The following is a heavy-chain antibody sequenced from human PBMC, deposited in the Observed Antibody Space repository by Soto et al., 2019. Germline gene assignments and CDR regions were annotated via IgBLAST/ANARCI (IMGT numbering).Heavy chain of an antibody. Sequence: SVKVSCKASGGTFSSYTISWVRQAPGQGLEWMGRIIPILGIANYAQKFQGRVTITADKSTSTAYMEPSSLRSEDTAVYYCARGGIAAAADGYYFDYWGQGTLVTVSS. CDR2: IIPILGIA. J-gene: IGHJ4*02. D-gene: IGHD6-13*01. CDR3: ARGGIAAAADGYYFDY. CDR1: GGTFSSYT. V-gene: IGHV1-69*02.